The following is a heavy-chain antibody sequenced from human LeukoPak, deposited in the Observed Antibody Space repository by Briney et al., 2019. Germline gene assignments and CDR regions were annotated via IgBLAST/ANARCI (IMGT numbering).Heavy chain of an antibody. J-gene: IGHJ6*03. D-gene: IGHD1-1*01. CDR3: AREGNWLNYYYYYYMDV. V-gene: IGHV3-30*01. Sequence: PGGSLRLSCAASGFTFSSYAMHWVRQAPGKGLEWVAVISYDGSNKYYADSVKGRFTISRDNSKNTLYLQMNSLRAEDTAVYYCAREGNWLNYYYYYYMDVWGEGTTVTVSS. CDR1: GFTFSSYA. CDR2: ISYDGSNK.